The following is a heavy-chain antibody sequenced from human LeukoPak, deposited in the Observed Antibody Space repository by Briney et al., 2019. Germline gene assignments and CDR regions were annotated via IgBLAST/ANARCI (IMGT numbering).Heavy chain of an antibody. V-gene: IGHV4-59*08. CDR3: ARYSSSWFYVDY. CDR1: GGSISSYY. Sequence: SETLSLTCAVSGGSISSYYWSWIRQPPGKGLEWIGYIYYSGSTNYNPSLKSRVTISVDTSKNQFSLKLSSVTAADTAVYYCARYSSSWFYVDYWGQGTLVTVSS. D-gene: IGHD6-13*01. J-gene: IGHJ4*02. CDR2: IYYSGST.